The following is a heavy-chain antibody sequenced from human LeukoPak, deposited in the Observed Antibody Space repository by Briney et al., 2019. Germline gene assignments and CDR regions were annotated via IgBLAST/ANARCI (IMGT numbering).Heavy chain of an antibody. CDR1: GXSISSSSYY. Sequence: SETLSLTCTVSGXSISSSSYYWGWIRQPPGKGLEWIGSMYYSGSTYYNPSLKSRVTISVDTSKNQFSLKLSSVTAADTAVYYCARMYSSGWYEFDYWGQGTLVTVSS. V-gene: IGHV4-39*01. CDR3: ARMYSSGWYEFDY. D-gene: IGHD6-19*01. J-gene: IGHJ4*02. CDR2: MYYSGST.